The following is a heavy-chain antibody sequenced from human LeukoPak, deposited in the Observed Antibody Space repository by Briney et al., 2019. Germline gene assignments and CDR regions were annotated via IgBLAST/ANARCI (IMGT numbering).Heavy chain of an antibody. J-gene: IGHJ2*01. D-gene: IGHD2-2*01. CDR1: GFTFSDYD. CDR3: ARALSHWYFEF. CDR2: IGTAGVT. Sequence: PGGSLRLSCAASGFTFSDYDMLWVRQDPGKRLEWVSAIGTAGVTYYAGSVKGRFTISRENAKNSLYLEMDSPRAGDTAVYYCARALSHWYFEFWGRGTLVTVSS. V-gene: IGHV3-13*01.